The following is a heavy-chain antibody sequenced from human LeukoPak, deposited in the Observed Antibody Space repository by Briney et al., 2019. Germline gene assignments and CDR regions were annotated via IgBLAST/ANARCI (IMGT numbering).Heavy chain of an antibody. CDR3: ARHPELYFFDY. J-gene: IGHJ4*02. V-gene: IGHV4-59*08. CDR1: GASISSYY. D-gene: IGHD3-10*01. Sequence: SSETLSLTCTVSGASISSYYWSWIRQPPGKGLEWIGYISYSGSTNYNPSLKSRVTISADTSKNQVSLTLSSVTAADTAVYYCARHPELYFFDYWGQGALVTVSS. CDR2: ISYSGST.